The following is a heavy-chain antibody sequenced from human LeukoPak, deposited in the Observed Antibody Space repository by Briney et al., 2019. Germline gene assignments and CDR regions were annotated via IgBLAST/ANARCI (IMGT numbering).Heavy chain of an antibody. V-gene: IGHV1-18*01. CDR2: ISAYNGNT. J-gene: IGHJ4*02. Sequence: ASVKVSCKASGYTFTSYGISWVRQAPGQGLEWMGWISAYNGNTNYAQKLQGRVTMTTDTSTSTAYMELRSLRSDDTAVYYCARAGITIFGVVSGTDYWGQGTLVTVSS. CDR3: ARAGITIFGVVSGTDY. D-gene: IGHD3-3*01. CDR1: GYTFTSYG.